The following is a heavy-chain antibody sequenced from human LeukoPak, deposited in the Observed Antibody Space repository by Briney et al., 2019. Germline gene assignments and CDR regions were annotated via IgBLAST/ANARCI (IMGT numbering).Heavy chain of an antibody. V-gene: IGHV3-30*04. CDR2: ISYDGSNK. J-gene: IGHJ4*02. D-gene: IGHD3-3*01. CDR3: ARDGAHITIFGVVIITPPLGFDY. Sequence: PGGSLRLSCAASGFTFSSYAMHWVRQAPGKGLEWVAVISYDGSNKYYADSVKGRFTISRDNSKNTLYLQMDSLRAEDTAVYYCARDGAHITIFGVVIITPPLGFDYWGQGTLVTVSS. CDR1: GFTFSSYA.